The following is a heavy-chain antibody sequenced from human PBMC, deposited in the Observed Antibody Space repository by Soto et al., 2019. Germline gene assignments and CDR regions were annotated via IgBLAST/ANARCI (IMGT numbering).Heavy chain of an antibody. J-gene: IGHJ6*02. CDR3: ARRIAARSFYYYGMDV. CDR1: GYRFTSYW. D-gene: IGHD6-6*01. CDR2: IDPSDSYT. V-gene: IGHV5-10-1*01. Sequence: GESLKISWKGSGYRFTSYWISWVGQMPGKGLEWMGRIDPSDSYTNYSPSFQGHVTISADKSISTAYLQWSSLKASDTAMYYCARRIAARSFYYYGMDVWGQGTTVTVSS.